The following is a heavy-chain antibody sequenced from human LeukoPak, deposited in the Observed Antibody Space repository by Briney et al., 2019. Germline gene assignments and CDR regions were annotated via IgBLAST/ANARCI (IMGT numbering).Heavy chain of an antibody. V-gene: IGHV3-15*01. CDR3: TTLTMIVGTHFDY. CDR2: IKSKPDGATT. D-gene: IGHD3-22*01. CDR1: GFTFSNAW. Sequence: GGSLRLSCVASGFTFSNAWMNWVRQAPGKGLEWVGRIKSKPDGATTDYAAPVKGRFTISRDDSKTTLYLQMNSLKTEDTAVYYCTTLTMIVGTHFDYWGRGTLVTVSS. J-gene: IGHJ4*02.